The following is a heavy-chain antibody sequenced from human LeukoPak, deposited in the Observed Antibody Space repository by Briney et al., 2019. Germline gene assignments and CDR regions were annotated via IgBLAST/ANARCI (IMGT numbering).Heavy chain of an antibody. D-gene: IGHD1-7*01. CDR1: GFAFSSNG. V-gene: IGHV3-33*01. CDR2: IWFDGSKK. Sequence: GGSLRLSCAASGFAFSSNGMHWVRQAPGKGLEWVAVIWFDGSKKYYAGSVKGRFTISRDNSKNTLYVQMNSLRVEDTAVYYCARMMGTALDCWGQGTLVTVSS. J-gene: IGHJ4*02. CDR3: ARMMGTALDC.